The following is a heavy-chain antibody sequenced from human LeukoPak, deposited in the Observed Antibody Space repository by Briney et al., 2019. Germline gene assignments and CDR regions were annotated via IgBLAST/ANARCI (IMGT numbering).Heavy chain of an antibody. CDR3: ARHDRWHIVVVTGAFDI. V-gene: IGHV5-51*01. D-gene: IGHD2-21*02. CDR1: GYSFTSYW. J-gene: IGHJ3*02. CDR2: IYPGDSDT. Sequence: GEALKISCKGSGYSFTSYWIGWVRQMPGKGLEWMGIIYPGDSDTRYSPSFQGQVTITADKSISTAYLQWSSLKASDTAMYYCARHDRWHIVVVTGAFDIWGQGTMVTVSS.